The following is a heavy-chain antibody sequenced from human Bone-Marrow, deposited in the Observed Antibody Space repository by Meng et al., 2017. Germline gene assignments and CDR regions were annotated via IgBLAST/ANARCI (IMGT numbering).Heavy chain of an antibody. CDR3: ARDISYCYDSSGYYSPDY. Sequence: GESLKISCAASGFTFSSYWMHWVRQAPGKGLVWVSRINSDGSSTSYADSVKGRFTISRDNAKNTLYLQMNSLRAEDTAVYYCARDISYCYDSSGYYSPDYWGQGTLVTVSS. D-gene: IGHD3-22*01. CDR2: INSDGSST. J-gene: IGHJ4*02. CDR1: GFTFSSYW. V-gene: IGHV3-74*01.